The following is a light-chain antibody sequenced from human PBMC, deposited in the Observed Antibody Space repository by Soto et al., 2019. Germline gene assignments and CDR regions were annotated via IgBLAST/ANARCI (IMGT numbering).Light chain of an antibody. CDR1: QGIGDT. CDR2: DTS. Sequence: EFVMRQSPATLSVSPGEGATLSCRASQGIGDTLAWYQHKPGQTPRLLIYDTSTRATGVPTRFSGSRSGAEFTLKISRVEAEDVGVYYCMQTLQTWTFGQGTKVDI. J-gene: IGKJ1*01. V-gene: IGKV3-15*01. CDR3: MQTLQTWT.